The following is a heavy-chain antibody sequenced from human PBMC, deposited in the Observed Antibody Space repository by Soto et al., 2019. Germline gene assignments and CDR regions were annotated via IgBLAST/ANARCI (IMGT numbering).Heavy chain of an antibody. Sequence: EVQLLESGGGLVQPGGSLRLYCTGSGFIFSAYAMSWVRQAPGKGLEWVASISGVGGTTYYADSVKGRFTISRDNSKNTLYLQMNSLGGEDTAIYYCAKDMGYWGQGTLVTVSS. V-gene: IGHV3-23*01. CDR2: ISGVGGTT. CDR3: AKDMGY. J-gene: IGHJ4*02. CDR1: GFIFSAYA. D-gene: IGHD3-10*01.